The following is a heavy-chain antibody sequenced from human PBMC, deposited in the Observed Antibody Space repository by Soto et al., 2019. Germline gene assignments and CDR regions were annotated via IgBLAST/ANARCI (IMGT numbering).Heavy chain of an antibody. Sequence: VRLSWAASGFTFSDYYMSWIRQAPGKGLEWVSYISSSGSTIYYADSVKGRFTISRDNAKNSLYLQMNSLRAEDTAVYYCARVLEPWRVTPIKYYGMDVWGQGTTVTVSS. V-gene: IGHV3-11*01. CDR3: ARVLEPWRVTPIKYYGMDV. D-gene: IGHD1-1*01. CDR1: GFTFSDYY. CDR2: ISSSGSTI. J-gene: IGHJ6*02.